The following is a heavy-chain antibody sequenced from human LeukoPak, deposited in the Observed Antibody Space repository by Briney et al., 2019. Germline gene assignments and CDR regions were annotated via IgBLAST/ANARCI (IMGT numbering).Heavy chain of an antibody. Sequence: SETLSLTCTVSGGSISSGSYYWSWIRQPAGKGLEWIGRIYTSGSTDYNPSLKSRVTISVDTSKNQFSLKLSSVTAADTAVYYCASGTRRGKLDYWGQGTLVTDSS. CDR2: IYTSGST. V-gene: IGHV4-61*02. J-gene: IGHJ4*02. CDR1: GGSISSGSYY. CDR3: ASGTRRGKLDY. D-gene: IGHD1-14*01.